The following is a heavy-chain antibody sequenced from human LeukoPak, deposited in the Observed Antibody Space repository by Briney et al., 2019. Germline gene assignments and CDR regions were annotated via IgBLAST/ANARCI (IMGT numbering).Heavy chain of an antibody. Sequence: SETLSLTCAVYGGSFSGYYWSWIRQPPGKGLEWIGEINHSGSTNYNPSLKSRVTISVDTSKNQFSLKLSSVTAADTAVYYCARYDVQNYYDSSGYYYGVMEIHDYWGQGTLVTVSS. CDR2: INHSGST. D-gene: IGHD3-22*01. CDR3: ARYDVQNYYDSSGYYYGVMEIHDY. J-gene: IGHJ4*02. V-gene: IGHV4-34*01. CDR1: GGSFSGYY.